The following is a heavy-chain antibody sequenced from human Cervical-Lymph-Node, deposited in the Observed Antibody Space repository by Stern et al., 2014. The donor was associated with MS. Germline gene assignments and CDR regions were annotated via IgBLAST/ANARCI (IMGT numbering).Heavy chain of an antibody. J-gene: IGHJ4*02. CDR3: ARLDYYDNAPYFDY. D-gene: IGHD3-22*01. CDR2: IYPGYSAT. Sequence: EVQLVQSGAEVKKPGESLKISCKGSGYSFSTYWIGWVRQLPGKGLEGMGIIYPGYSATTYSPSFQGQVTISADKSISTAYLQWSSLKASDTAFYYCARLDYYDNAPYFDYWGPGTLVTVSS. CDR1: GYSFSTYW. V-gene: IGHV5-51*01.